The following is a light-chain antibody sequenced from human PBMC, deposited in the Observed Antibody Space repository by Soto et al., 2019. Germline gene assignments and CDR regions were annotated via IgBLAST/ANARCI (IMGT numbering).Light chain of an antibody. CDR1: QNVSTY. J-gene: IGKJ3*01. CDR2: DAS. Sequence: EIVLTQSPATLSLSPGKRVTLSCRASQNVSTYLAWYQQKPGQAPRLLIYDASDRATGIPARFSGSGSGTDFTLTISSPEPEDSAVYYCQQRTNWLTFGPGTKVDIK. CDR3: QQRTNWLT. V-gene: IGKV3-11*01.